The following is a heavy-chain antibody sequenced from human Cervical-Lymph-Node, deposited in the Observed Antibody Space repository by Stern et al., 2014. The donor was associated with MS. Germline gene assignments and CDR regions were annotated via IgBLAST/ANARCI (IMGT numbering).Heavy chain of an antibody. Sequence: QVQLVQSGAELKQPGASVRVSCKASGYTFNSYGISLVRQAPGQWLEWLAWISAYNGNTNYAQKLQGRVTMTTDTSTSTAFMELRSLRSDDTAVYYCARGLLGSENAFDIWGQGTMVTVSS. CDR2: ISAYNGNT. V-gene: IGHV1-18*04. CDR3: ARGLLGSENAFDI. D-gene: IGHD2-15*01. CDR1: GYTFNSYG. J-gene: IGHJ3*02.